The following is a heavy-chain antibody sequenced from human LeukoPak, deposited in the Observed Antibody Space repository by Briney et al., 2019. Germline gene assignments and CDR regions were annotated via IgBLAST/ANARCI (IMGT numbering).Heavy chain of an antibody. D-gene: IGHD3-3*01. CDR2: ISGSGGST. V-gene: IGHV3-23*01. Sequence: GGFLRLSCAASGFSFSSYAMSWVRQAPGKGLEWVSAISGSGGSTYYADSVKGRFTISRDNSKNTLYLQMNSLRAEDTAVYYCAKDRRFWSGYYDAFDIWGQGTMVTVSS. CDR3: AKDRRFWSGYYDAFDI. J-gene: IGHJ3*02. CDR1: GFSFSSYA.